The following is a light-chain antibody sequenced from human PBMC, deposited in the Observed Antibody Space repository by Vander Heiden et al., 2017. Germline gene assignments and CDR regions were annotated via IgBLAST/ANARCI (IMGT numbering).Light chain of an antibody. J-gene: IGKJ4*01. Sequence: ELVLTQSPATLSLSPGERATLSCRASQSVSSYLAWYQQKPGQAPRLLIYDASNRATGIPARFSGSGSGTDVTLTISSLEPEDFAVYYCQQRSNWPPGLTFGGGTKVEIK. CDR1: QSVSSY. CDR2: DAS. V-gene: IGKV3-11*01. CDR3: QQRSNWPPGLT.